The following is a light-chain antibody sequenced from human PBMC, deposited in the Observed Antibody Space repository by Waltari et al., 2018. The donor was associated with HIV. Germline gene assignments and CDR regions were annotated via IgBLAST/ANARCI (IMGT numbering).Light chain of an antibody. V-gene: IGLV1-44*01. CDR3: AAWDDSLNAVV. J-gene: IGLJ2*01. CDR1: SSNIGSNT. Sequence: QSVLTQPPSASGTPGQRVTISCSGSSSNIGSNTVNWYQQLPGTAPKLLIYSNNQRPSGVPDRVPGSKSGTSASLAISGLQSEDEADYYCAAWDDSLNAVVFGGGTKLTVL. CDR2: SNN.